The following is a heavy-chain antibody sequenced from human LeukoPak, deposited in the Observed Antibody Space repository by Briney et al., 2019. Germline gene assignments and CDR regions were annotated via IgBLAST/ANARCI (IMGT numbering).Heavy chain of an antibody. Sequence: GGSLRLSCTASGFNFGIYGMHWVRQAPGKGLEWVSVIYSGGSTYYADSVKGRFTISRDNSKNTLYLQMNSLRAEDTAVYYCAKGYSYGYAFFDYWGQGTLVTVSS. CDR1: GFNFGIYG. CDR2: IYSGGST. V-gene: IGHV3-NL1*01. D-gene: IGHD5-18*01. CDR3: AKGYSYGYAFFDY. J-gene: IGHJ4*02.